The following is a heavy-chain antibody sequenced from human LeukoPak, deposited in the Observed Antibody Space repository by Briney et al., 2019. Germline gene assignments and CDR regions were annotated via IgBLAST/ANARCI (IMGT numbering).Heavy chain of an antibody. CDR1: GFTFDDYA. V-gene: IGHV3-9*01. CDR3: ARDWSDGFDS. D-gene: IGHD3-3*01. J-gene: IGHJ4*02. CDR2: ISWNSGSI. Sequence: HPGGSLRLSCAASGFTFDDYAMHWVRQAPGKGLEWVSGISWNSGSIGYADSVKGRFTISRDNAKKSVYLQMNSLRAEDTAVYYCARDWSDGFDSWGQGTLVTVSS.